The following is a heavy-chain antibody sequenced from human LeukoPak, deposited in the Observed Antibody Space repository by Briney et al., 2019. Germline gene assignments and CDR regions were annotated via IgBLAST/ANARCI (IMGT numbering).Heavy chain of an antibody. D-gene: IGHD3-22*01. CDR2: IYYSGST. CDR1: GGSVSSYY. J-gene: IGHJ2*01. CDR3: ARLDYDSSGYSQPLYWYFDL. V-gene: IGHV4-59*08. Sequence: SETLSLTCTVSGGSVSSYYWSWIRQTPGKGLEWIGYIYYSGSTNYNPSLKSRVTISVDTSKNQFSLKLSSVTAADTAVYYCARLDYDSSGYSQPLYWYFDLWGRGTLVTVSS.